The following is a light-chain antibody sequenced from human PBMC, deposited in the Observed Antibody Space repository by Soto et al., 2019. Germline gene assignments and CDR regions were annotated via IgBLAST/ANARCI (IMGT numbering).Light chain of an antibody. CDR3: QQSYSTPPT. CDR2: GAS. J-gene: IGKJ5*01. Sequence: EIVLTQSPGTLSLSPGERATLSCRASQSVSNNYLAWYQQKPGQAPRLLIYGASNRATGIPDRFSGSGSGTDFTLTISSLQPEDFATYYCQQSYSTPPTFGQGTRLEI. V-gene: IGKV3-20*01. CDR1: QSVSNNY.